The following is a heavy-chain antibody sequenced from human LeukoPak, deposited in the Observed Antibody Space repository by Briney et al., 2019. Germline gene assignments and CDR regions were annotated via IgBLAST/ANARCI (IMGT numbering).Heavy chain of an antibody. CDR1: GFTFSNYW. CDR2: ITGDGSST. D-gene: IGHD1-26*01. CDR3: ARDPYSGNYGNYYYYYMDV. Sequence: GGSLRLSCAASGFTFSNYWMHWVRQAPGKGLVWVSRITGDGSSTSYADSVNGRFTISRDNAKNSLYLQMNSLRAEDTALYFCARDPYSGNYGNYYYYYMDVWGKGTTVTISS. V-gene: IGHV3-74*01. J-gene: IGHJ6*03.